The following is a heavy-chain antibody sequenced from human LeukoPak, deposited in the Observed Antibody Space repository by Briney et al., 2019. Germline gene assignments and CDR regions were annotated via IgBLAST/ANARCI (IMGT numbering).Heavy chain of an antibody. V-gene: IGHV3-53*01. CDR1: GFTVSSNY. CDR3: ARAAAGYYFDS. CDR2: IYSGGST. D-gene: IGHD6-13*01. J-gene: IGHJ4*02. Sequence: PGGSLRLSCAASGFTVSSNYMSWVRRAPGKGLEWVSVIYSGGSTYYADSVKGRFTISRDNSKNTLYLQMNSLRAEDTAVYYCARAAAGYYFDSWGQGTLVTVSS.